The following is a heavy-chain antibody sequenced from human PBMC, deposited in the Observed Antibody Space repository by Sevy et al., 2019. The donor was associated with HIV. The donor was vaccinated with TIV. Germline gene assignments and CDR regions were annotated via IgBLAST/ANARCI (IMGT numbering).Heavy chain of an antibody. D-gene: IGHD2-21*02. CDR1: GFTFSSYA. J-gene: IGHJ6*02. CDR3: ARSYCGGDCYRDYYYYGMDV. Sequence: GGSLRLSCAASGFTFSSYAMHWVRQAPGKGLEWVAVISYDGSNKYYADSVKGRFTISRDNSKNTLYLQMNSLRAEDTAVYYCARSYCGGDCYRDYYYYGMDVWGQGTTVTVSS. CDR2: ISYDGSNK. V-gene: IGHV3-30*04.